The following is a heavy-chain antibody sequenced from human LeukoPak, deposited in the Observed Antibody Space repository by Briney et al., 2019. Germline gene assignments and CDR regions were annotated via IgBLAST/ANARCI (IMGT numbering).Heavy chain of an antibody. V-gene: IGHV1-18*04. CDR3: ARGGGVVVPENWFDP. D-gene: IGHD2-2*01. Sequence: ASVKVSCKASGYTFTSYGISWVRQAPGQGLEWMGWISAYNGNTNYAQKLQGRVTMTTDTSTSTAYMELRSLRPDDTAVYYCARGGGVVVPENWFDPWGQGTLVTVSS. CDR1: GYTFTSYG. J-gene: IGHJ5*02. CDR2: ISAYNGNT.